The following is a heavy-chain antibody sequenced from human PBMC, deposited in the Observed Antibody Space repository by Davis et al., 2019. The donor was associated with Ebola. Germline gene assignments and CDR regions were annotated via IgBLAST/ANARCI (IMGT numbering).Heavy chain of an antibody. CDR3: ARLTMIPTAVDFDS. CDR1: GYTFTGYY. CDR2: INPNSGGT. V-gene: IGHV1-2*06. J-gene: IGHJ4*02. Sequence: ASVKVSCKASGYTFTGYYMHWVRQAPGQGLEWMGRINPNSGGTNYAQKFQGRVTMTRDTSISTAYMELNTLRSDDTALYYCARLTMIPTAVDFDSWGQGTLVTVSS. D-gene: IGHD3-22*01.